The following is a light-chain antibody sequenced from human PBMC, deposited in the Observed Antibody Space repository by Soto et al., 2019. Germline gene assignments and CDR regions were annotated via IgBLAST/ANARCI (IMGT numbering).Light chain of an antibody. J-gene: IGLJ1*01. CDR3: CSFAGSYTFYV. CDR1: SSDVGAYNY. V-gene: IGLV2-11*01. Sequence: QSALTQPRSVSGSPGQSVTISCTGTSSDVGAYNYVSWYQQHPDKAPKLLISDVSKRPSGVPDRFSGSKSDNTASLTISGLQAEDEADYYCCSFAGSYTFYVFGTGTKSPS. CDR2: DVS.